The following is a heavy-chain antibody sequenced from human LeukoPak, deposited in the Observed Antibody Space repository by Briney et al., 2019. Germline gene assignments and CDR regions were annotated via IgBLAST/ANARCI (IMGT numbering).Heavy chain of an antibody. Sequence: ASVKVSCKASGGTFSSYAISWVRQAPGQGLEWMGGIIPIFGTANYAQKFQGRVTITADKSTSTAYMELSSLRSEDTAVYYCARDLRSIVVVPAAMDYYYYYMDVWGKGTTVTVSS. J-gene: IGHJ6*03. CDR2: IIPIFGTA. D-gene: IGHD2-2*01. V-gene: IGHV1-69*06. CDR1: GGTFSSYA. CDR3: ARDLRSIVVVPAAMDYYYYYMDV.